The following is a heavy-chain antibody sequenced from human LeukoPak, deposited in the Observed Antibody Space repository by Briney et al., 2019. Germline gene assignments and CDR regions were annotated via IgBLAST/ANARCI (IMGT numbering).Heavy chain of an antibody. Sequence: SETLSLTCTVSGGSISSGGYYWSWIRQPPGKGLEWIGYIYHSGSTYFNPSLKSRVAISVDRSKNQFSLKLSSVTAADTAVYYCARVRFLEWFPLDYWGQGTLVTVSS. CDR3: ARVRFLEWFPLDY. J-gene: IGHJ4*02. D-gene: IGHD3-3*01. CDR1: GGSISSGGYY. V-gene: IGHV4-30-2*01. CDR2: IYHSGST.